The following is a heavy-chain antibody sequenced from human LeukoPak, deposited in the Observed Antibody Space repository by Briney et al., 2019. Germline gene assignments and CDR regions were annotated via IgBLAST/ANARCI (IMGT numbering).Heavy chain of an antibody. CDR2: INPNSGGT. CDR3: AMGDGYCSSTSCSNTFDY. V-gene: IGHV1-2*02. D-gene: IGHD2-2*01. CDR1: GYTFTGYY. Sequence: GASVKVSCKASGYTFTGYYMHWVRQAPGQGLEWMGWINPNSGGTNYAQKFQGRVTMTRDTSISTAYMELSRLRSDDTAVYYCAMGDGYCSSTSCSNTFDYWGQGTLVTVSS. J-gene: IGHJ4*02.